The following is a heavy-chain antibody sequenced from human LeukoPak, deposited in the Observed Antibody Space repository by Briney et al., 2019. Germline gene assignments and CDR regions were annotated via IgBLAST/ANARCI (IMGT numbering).Heavy chain of an antibody. J-gene: IGHJ6*03. D-gene: IGHD6-19*01. CDR1: GGSISSYY. Sequence: SETLSLTCTVSGGSISSYYWSWIRQPAGKGLEWIGRIYTSGSTNYNPSLKSRVTMSVDTSKNQFSLKLSSVTAADTAVYYCARDVVEDSSGWGYYYYYMDVWGKGTTVTISS. V-gene: IGHV4-4*07. CDR3: ARDVVEDSSGWGYYYYYMDV. CDR2: IYTSGST.